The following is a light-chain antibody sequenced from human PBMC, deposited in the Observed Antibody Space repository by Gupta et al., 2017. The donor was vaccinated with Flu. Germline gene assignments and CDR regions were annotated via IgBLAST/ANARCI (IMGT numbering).Light chain of an antibody. J-gene: IGLJ1*01. V-gene: IGLV3-21*02. Sequence: GETARITSGGKNIGSKSVHWYQQKPGQAPVLVVKNDNDRTSGSPERFSGSNSGSTATLKINRVGAGEEADYYCHVWDSSSDHNVFGTGTKVTVL. CDR1: NIGSKS. CDR3: HVWDSSSDHNV. CDR2: NDN.